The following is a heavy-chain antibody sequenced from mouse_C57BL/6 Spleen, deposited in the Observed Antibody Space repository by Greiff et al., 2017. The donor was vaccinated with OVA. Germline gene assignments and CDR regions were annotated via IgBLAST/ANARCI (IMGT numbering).Heavy chain of an antibody. J-gene: IGHJ3*01. CDR1: GYTFTSYW. D-gene: IGHD2-4*01. Sequence: QVQLQQPGAELVKPGASVKMSCKASGYTFTSYWITWVKQRPGQGLEWIGDIYPGSGSNNYNEKFKSKATLTVDTSSSPAYMQLSSLTSEDSAVYYCATDYDEEPWVAYWGQGTLVTVSA. CDR2: IYPGSGSN. V-gene: IGHV1-55*01. CDR3: ATDYDEEPWVAY.